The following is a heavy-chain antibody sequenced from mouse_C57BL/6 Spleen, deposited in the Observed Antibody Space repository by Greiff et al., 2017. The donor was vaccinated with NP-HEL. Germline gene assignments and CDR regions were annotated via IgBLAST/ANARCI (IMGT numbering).Heavy chain of an antibody. D-gene: IGHD2-4*01. CDR1: GFTFTDYY. Sequence: EVQLVESGGGLVQPGGSLSLSCAASGFTFTDYYMSWVRQPPGKALEWLGFIRNKANGYTTEYSASVKGRFTISRDNSQIILYLQMNALRAEDSATYYCARWSYDYDGPYYFDYWGQGTTLTVSS. CDR3: ARWSYDYDGPYYFDY. V-gene: IGHV7-3*01. CDR2: IRNKANGYTT. J-gene: IGHJ2*01.